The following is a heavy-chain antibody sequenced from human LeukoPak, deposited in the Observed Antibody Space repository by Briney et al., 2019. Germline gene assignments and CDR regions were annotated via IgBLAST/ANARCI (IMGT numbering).Heavy chain of an antibody. CDR3: VKDSRGSGRGGDFDY. Sequence: PAGGSLRLSCSASGFSFSPYAMHWVRQVPGKGLEHVSAISDTGGSTFYLDSVQGRFSIFRDDSKNTLSLQMNSLRPDDTALYYCVKDSRGSGRGGDFDYWGQGTLVTVSS. CDR2: ISDTGGST. D-gene: IGHD3-10*01. V-gene: IGHV3-64D*06. J-gene: IGHJ4*02. CDR1: GFSFSPYA.